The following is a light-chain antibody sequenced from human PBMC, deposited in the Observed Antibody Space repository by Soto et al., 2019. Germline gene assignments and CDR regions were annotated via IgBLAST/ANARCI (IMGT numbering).Light chain of an antibody. CDR1: SSDVGGYNY. J-gene: IGLJ1*01. V-gene: IGLV2-14*01. CDR2: EVS. Sequence: QSALTQPASVSGSPGQSITISCTGTSSDVGGYNYVSWYQQHPGKAPKLMIYEVSNRPSGVSTRFSGSKSGNTASLTISGLLPEDEADYYCSSFTSTYTRVFGTGTKLTVL. CDR3: SSFTSTYTRV.